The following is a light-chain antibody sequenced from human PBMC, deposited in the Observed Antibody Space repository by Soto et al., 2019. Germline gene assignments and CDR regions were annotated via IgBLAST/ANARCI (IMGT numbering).Light chain of an antibody. V-gene: IGKV1-5*01. CDR2: DAS. J-gene: IGKJ1*01. CDR3: QQYNSYPWT. CDR1: QSISSW. Sequence: DIQMTQSPSTLSASVGDRVTITCRASQSISSWLAWYQQKPGKAPKLLIYDASSLESEVPSRFSGSGSGTEFTLTIRNLQTDDFATYYCQQYNSYPWTFGQGTKVEIK.